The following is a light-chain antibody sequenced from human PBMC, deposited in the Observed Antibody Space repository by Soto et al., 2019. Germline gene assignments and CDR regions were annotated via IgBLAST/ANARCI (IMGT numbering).Light chain of an antibody. Sequence: MTQSPSTLSASVGDRVTITXRASQSISSWLTWYQQKPGKAHKVLIYDASSLGSGVPSRFSGSGSGTKFTLTISSLQPDDFATYYCQQYNSFPLTFGGGTKVEIK. CDR3: QQYNSFPLT. CDR2: DAS. V-gene: IGKV1-5*01. J-gene: IGKJ4*01. CDR1: QSISSW.